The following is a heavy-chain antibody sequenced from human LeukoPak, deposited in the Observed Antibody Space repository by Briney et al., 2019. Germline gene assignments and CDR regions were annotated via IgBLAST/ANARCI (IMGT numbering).Heavy chain of an antibody. J-gene: IGHJ5*02. D-gene: IGHD6-13*01. CDR3: ARDRSSTASDWFDP. V-gene: IGHV3-48*02. CDR2: ISSHSGAI. CDR1: GFTFSSYG. Sequence: GGSLRLSCAASGFTFSSYGMSWVRQAPGKGLEWVSSISSHSGAIFYADSVKGRFTISRDNAIDSLYLQMNSLRDEDTAVYYCARDRSSTASDWFDPWGQGTPVTVSS.